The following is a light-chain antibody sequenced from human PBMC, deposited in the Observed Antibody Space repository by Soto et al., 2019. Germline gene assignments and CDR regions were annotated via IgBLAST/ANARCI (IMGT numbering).Light chain of an antibody. Sequence: AIQLAQSPSSLCASVGGKVTITCRARPGFSSVLGWYHQKTGKAPKILIYDGSRLESGVTRRFSGSGSGTDFTPTLSRLQTEDFANYYCTHFNSYPVTSGGGTKVDIK. J-gene: IGKJ4*01. CDR2: DGS. V-gene: IGKV1-13*02. CDR3: THFNSYPVT. CDR1: PGFSSV.